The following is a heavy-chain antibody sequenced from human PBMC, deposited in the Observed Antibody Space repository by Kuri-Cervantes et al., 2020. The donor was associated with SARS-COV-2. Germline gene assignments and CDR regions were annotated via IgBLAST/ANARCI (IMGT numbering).Heavy chain of an antibody. V-gene: IGHV4-38-2*02. J-gene: IGHJ6*03. CDR1: GYSISSGYY. Sequence: SETLSLTCTVSGYSISSGYYWGWIRQPPGKGLGWIGSIYHSGSTYYNPSLKSRVTISVDTSKNQFSLKLSSVTAADTAVYYCARGVMGAVAGFLVPYYYYYMDVWGKGTTVTVSS. D-gene: IGHD6-19*01. CDR3: ARGVMGAVAGFLVPYYYYYMDV. CDR2: IYHSGST.